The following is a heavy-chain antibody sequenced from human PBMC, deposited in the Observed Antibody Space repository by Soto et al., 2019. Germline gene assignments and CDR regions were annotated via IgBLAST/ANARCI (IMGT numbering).Heavy chain of an antibody. Sequence: PGGSLRLSCAASGFTFSSYGMHWVRQAPGKGLEWVAVIWYDGSNKYYADSVKGRFTISRDNSKNTLYLQMNSLRDEDTAVYYCARGELDRTIDYWGQGTTVTVSS. D-gene: IGHD1-1*01. J-gene: IGHJ4*03. CDR2: IWYDGSNK. CDR1: GFTFSSYG. CDR3: ARGELDRTIDY. V-gene: IGHV3-33*01.